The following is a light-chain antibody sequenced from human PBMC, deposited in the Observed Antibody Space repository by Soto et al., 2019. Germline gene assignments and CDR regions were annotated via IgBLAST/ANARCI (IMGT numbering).Light chain of an antibody. V-gene: IGKV2-28*01. J-gene: IGKJ1*01. CDR3: MQALQTPRWT. CDR2: LGS. Sequence: DIVMTQSPLSLPVTPGEPASISCRSSQSLLHSNGYNYLDGXVQKPGQSPQLLIYLGSNRASGVPDRFXGSGSGTDLTLDISRVEAEDVGVYHCMQALQTPRWTFGQGTKVDIK. CDR1: QSLLHSNGYNY.